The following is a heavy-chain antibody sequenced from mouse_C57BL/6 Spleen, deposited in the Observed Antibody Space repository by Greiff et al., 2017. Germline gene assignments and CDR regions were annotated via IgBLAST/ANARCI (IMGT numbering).Heavy chain of an antibody. V-gene: IGHV2-6-1*01. J-gene: IGHJ4*01. CDR2: IWSDGST. CDR3: ARHSITTVVPYYAMDY. D-gene: IGHD1-1*01. Sequence: VQLQESGPGLVAPSQSLSITCTVSGFSLTSYGVHWVRQPPGKGLEWLVVIWSDGSTTYNSALKSRLSISKDNSKSQVFLKMNSLQTDDTAMYYCARHSITTVVPYYAMDYWGQGTSVTVSS. CDR1: GFSLTSYG.